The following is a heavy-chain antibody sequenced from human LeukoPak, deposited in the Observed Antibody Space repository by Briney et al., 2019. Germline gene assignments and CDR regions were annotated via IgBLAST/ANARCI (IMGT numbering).Heavy chain of an antibody. CDR1: GGSISSSSYY. CDR2: IYYSGST. V-gene: IGHV4-39*01. Sequence: SETLSLTCAVSGGSISSSSYYWGWIRQPPGKGLEWIGSIYYSGSTYYNPSLKSRVTISVDTSKNQFSLKLSSVTAADTAVYYCARLGSYYDILTGVLDYWGQGTLVTVSS. D-gene: IGHD3-9*01. CDR3: ARLGSYYDILTGVLDY. J-gene: IGHJ4*02.